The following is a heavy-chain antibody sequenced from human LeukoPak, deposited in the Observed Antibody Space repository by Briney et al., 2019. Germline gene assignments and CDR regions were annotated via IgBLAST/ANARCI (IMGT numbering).Heavy chain of an antibody. V-gene: IGHV3-30*18. J-gene: IGHJ4*02. CDR3: AEDWRVTYYYDSSGYRDFDY. D-gene: IGHD3-22*01. CDR1: GFTFSSYG. CDR2: ISYDGSNK. Sequence: GRSLRLSCAASGFTFSSYGMHWVRQAPGKGLGWVGVISYDGSNKYYADSVKGRFTISRDNSKNTLYLQMNRLRAEDTAVYYCAEDWRVTYYYDSSGYRDFDYWGQGTLVTVSS.